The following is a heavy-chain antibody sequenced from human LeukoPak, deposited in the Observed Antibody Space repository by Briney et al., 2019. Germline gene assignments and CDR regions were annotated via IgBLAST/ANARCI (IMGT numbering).Heavy chain of an antibody. J-gene: IGHJ4*02. D-gene: IGHD3-9*01. V-gene: IGHV1-69*04. Sequence: ASVKVSCKASGGTFTNYAINWVRQAPGQGLEWMGRIIPILDVTNYAQKFQGRVTITADQPTSTAYMELSSLRSEDTAVYYCARGGGVDILTGFQYWGQGTLVTVSS. CDR3: ARGGGVDILTGFQY. CDR2: IIPILDVT. CDR1: GGTFTNYA.